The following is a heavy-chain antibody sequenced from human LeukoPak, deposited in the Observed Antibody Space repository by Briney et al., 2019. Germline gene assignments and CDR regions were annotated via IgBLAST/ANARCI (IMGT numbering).Heavy chain of an antibody. CDR1: GGSFSCYY. CDR3: ARVREAAAGRGGFVY. V-gene: IGHV4-34*01. J-gene: IGHJ4*02. Sequence: PSETLSLTCAFYGGSFSCYYWSGIRQPPGKGLEWVGEINHSGSTNYNPSLQSRVTISVDTSKNQVSLKLSSVTAADTAVYYCARVREAAAGRGGFVYCGQGTLVTVSS. D-gene: IGHD6-13*01. CDR2: INHSGST.